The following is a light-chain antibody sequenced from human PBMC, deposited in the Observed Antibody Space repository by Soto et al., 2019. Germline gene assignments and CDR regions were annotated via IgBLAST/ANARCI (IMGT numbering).Light chain of an antibody. V-gene: IGKV3-15*01. J-gene: IGKJ1*01. Sequence: EIVMTQSPATLSVTQGERATLSCRASQGVSTNLAWYQQKRGQAPRLLIYAASTRATGIPARFSGSGSGTEFTLTISSLQSGDFAVYYCQQYDDWPETFGQGTKVDIK. CDR2: AAS. CDR1: QGVSTN. CDR3: QQYDDWPET.